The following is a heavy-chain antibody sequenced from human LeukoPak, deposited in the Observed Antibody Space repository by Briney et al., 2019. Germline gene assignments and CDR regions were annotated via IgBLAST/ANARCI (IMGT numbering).Heavy chain of an antibody. J-gene: IGHJ4*02. V-gene: IGHV1-2*02. CDR1: GYTFTGYY. CDR3: ARGFPYYDILTGLDY. Sequence: GASVKVSCKASGYTFTGYYMHWVRQAPGQGLEWMGWINPNSGGTNYAQKFQGRVTMTRDTSTSTVYMELSSLRSEDTAVYYCARGFPYYDILTGLDYWGQGTLVTVSS. CDR2: INPNSGGT. D-gene: IGHD3-9*01.